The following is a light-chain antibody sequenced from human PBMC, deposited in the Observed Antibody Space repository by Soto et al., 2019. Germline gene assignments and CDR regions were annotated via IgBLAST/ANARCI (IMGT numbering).Light chain of an antibody. CDR1: QTISSW. CDR2: KAS. V-gene: IGKV1-5*03. CDR3: QQYNNGTPWT. Sequence: DIQSTKYPSTLSGSVGDRVTITCRASQTISSWLAWYQQKPGKAPKLLIYKASTLKSGVPSRFSGSGSGTEFTLTISGLQSDDFAVYFCQQYNNGTPWTFGHGTKVDI. J-gene: IGKJ1*01.